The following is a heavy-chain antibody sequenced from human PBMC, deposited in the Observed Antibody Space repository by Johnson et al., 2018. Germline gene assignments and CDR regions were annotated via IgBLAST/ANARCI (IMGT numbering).Heavy chain of an antibody. CDR3: AKVRVTMIVVVITNEAYGMDV. D-gene: IGHD3-22*01. J-gene: IGHJ6*02. V-gene: IGHV3-30-3*01. CDR1: GFTFSSYA. Sequence: QEQLVESGGGVVQPGRSLRLSCAASGFTFSSYAMHWVRQAPGKGLEWVAVISYDGSNKYYADSVKGRFTISRDNSKNSLYLQMNSLRAEDTAVYYCAKVRVTMIVVVITNEAYGMDVWGQGTTVTVSS. CDR2: ISYDGSNK.